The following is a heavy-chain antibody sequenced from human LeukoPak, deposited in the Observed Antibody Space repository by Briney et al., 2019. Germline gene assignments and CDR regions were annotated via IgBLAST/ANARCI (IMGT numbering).Heavy chain of an antibody. Sequence: SETLSLTCTVSGGSISSSRDYWGWIRQPPGKGLEWIGSIYYSGSTYYNPSLKSRVTIPVDTSKNQISLKLSSVTAADTAVYYCARHVEIAVAGPIDYWGQGTLVTVSS. D-gene: IGHD6-19*01. CDR1: GGSISSSRDY. CDR2: IYYSGST. J-gene: IGHJ4*02. CDR3: ARHVEIAVAGPIDY. V-gene: IGHV4-39*01.